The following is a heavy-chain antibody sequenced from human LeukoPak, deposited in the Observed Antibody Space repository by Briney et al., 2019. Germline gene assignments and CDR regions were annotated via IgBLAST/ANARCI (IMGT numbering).Heavy chain of an antibody. J-gene: IGHJ6*03. CDR3: ARVQQLVLWGYYYYYMDV. Sequence: PSETLSLTCAVYGGSFSGYYWSWIRQPPGKGLEWIGEINHSGSTNYNPSLKSRVTISVDTSKNQFSLMLSSVTAADTAVYYCARVQQLVLWGYYYYYMDVWGKGTTVTVSS. V-gene: IGHV4-34*01. D-gene: IGHD6-13*01. CDR1: GGSFSGYY. CDR2: INHSGST.